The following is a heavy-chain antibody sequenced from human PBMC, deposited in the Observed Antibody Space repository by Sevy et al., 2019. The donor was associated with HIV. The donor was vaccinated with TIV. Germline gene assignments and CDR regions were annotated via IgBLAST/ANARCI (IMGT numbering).Heavy chain of an antibody. V-gene: IGHV3-30*02. CDR3: AKVLHIVVVPGAIDYYYGMDV. Sequence: GGSLRLSCAASGFTFSTYGMHWVRQAPGKGLEWVAFIRFDGTIQYYTDSVKGRLTISRDNSKNTLYLQMNSLRAEDTAVYFCAKVLHIVVVPGAIDYYYGMDVWGQGTTVTVSS. J-gene: IGHJ6*02. CDR2: IRFDGTIQ. D-gene: IGHD2-2*01. CDR1: GFTFSTYG.